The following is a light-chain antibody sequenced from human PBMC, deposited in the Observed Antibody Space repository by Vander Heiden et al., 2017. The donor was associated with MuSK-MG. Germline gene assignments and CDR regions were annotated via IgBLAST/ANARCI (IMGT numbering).Light chain of an antibody. CDR1: QSVSSN. J-gene: IGKJ5*01. CDR3: QQYNYWPPIT. V-gene: IGKV3D-15*01. Sequence: EIVMTQSPATLSVSPGERATLSCRASQSVSSNLAWYQQKPGQAPRLLIYGASIRATGIPARFSGSGSGTEFTLTISSLQSEDFAVYYCQQYNYWPPITFGQGTPLEIK. CDR2: GAS.